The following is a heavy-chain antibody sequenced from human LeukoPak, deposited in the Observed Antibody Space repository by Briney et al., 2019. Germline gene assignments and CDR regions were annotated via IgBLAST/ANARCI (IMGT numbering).Heavy chain of an antibody. CDR3: ARTPPKGHSGVGYFDY. J-gene: IGHJ4*02. D-gene: IGHD1-26*01. CDR2: ITPIFGTA. CDR1: GGTFSSYA. V-gene: IGHV1-69*13. Sequence: SVKVSCKASGGTFSSYAISWVRQAPGQGLEWMGGITPIFGTANYAQKFQGRVTITADESTSTAYMELSSLRSEDTAVYYCARTPPKGHSGVGYFDYWGQGTLVTVSS.